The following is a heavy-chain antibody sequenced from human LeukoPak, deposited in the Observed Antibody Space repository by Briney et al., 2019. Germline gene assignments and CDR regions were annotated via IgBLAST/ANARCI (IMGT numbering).Heavy chain of an antibody. J-gene: IGHJ4*02. Sequence: GGSLRLSCAGSGFTFSNYDMHWVRQAPGKGLEWVSVIGTAGNTYNLDSVKGRFTISRENAKNSLFLQMNSLSAGGTAIYYCARSKSYISGWTDFDYWGQGTLVTVSS. V-gene: IGHV3-13*01. CDR3: ARSKSYISGWTDFDY. D-gene: IGHD6-19*01. CDR1: GFTFSNYD. CDR2: IGTAGNT.